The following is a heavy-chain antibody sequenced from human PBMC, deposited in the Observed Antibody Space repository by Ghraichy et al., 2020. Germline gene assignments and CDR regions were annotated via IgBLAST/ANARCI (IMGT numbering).Heavy chain of an antibody. CDR1: GVSFTDHY. V-gene: IGHV4-34*01. D-gene: IGHD3-10*01. CDR3: VTSKWFGIFPDY. J-gene: IGHJ4*02. Sequence: SETLSLTCAVYGVSFTDHYWTWIRQSPGKGLEWIGEDNHIGGIKYNPSLSGRVSISLDTSNREVSLKVSPVSAADTAVYYCVTSKWFGIFPDYWGQGTLVTVSS. CDR2: DNHIGGI.